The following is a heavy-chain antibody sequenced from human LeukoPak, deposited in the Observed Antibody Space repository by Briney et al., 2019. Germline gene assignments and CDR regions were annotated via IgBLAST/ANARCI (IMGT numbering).Heavy chain of an antibody. D-gene: IGHD6-19*01. J-gene: IGHJ4*02. V-gene: IGHV1-2*02. Sequence: GASVKVSCKASGYTFSGYYIHWVRQAPGQGLEWMGRINPKSGDPNYAQKFQGRVTMTRDTSISTAYMELSRLTSDDTAVYYCARDNASSGWFGMSDYWGQGTLVTVSS. CDR2: INPKSGDP. CDR1: GYTFSGYY. CDR3: ARDNASSGWFGMSDY.